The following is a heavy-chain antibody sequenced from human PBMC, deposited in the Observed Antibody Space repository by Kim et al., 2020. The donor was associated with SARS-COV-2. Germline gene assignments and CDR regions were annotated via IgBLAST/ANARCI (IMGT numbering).Heavy chain of an antibody. D-gene: IGHD1-26*01. CDR2: T. CDR3: ARLPVGATTDY. V-gene: IGHV4-39*01. J-gene: IGHJ4*02. Sequence: TYYNPSLKSRVTISVDTSKNQFSLKLSSVTAADTAVYYCARLPVGATTDYWGQGTLVTVSS.